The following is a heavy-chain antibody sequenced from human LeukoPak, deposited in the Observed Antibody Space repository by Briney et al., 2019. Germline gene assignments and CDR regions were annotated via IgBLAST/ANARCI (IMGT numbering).Heavy chain of an antibody. Sequence: GGSLRLSCVASGFTFSTYAMSWVRQAPGKGLEWVGFIRSKAYGGTTEYAASVKGRFTISRDNSKNTLYLQMNSLRAEDTAVYYCARSWELPYYFDYWGQGTLVTVSS. V-gene: IGHV3-71*01. CDR2: IRSKAYGGTT. CDR3: ARSWELPYYFDY. D-gene: IGHD1-26*01. CDR1: GFTFSTYA. J-gene: IGHJ4*02.